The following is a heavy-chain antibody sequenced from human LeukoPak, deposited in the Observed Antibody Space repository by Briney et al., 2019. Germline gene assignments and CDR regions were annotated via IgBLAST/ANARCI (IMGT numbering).Heavy chain of an antibody. CDR1: GYTFSSYG. D-gene: IGHD2-2*01. CDR2: ISGYNGNT. V-gene: IGHV1-18*01. J-gene: IGHJ4*02. Sequence: GASVKVSCRASGYTFSSYGINWVRRAPGQGLEWMGWISGYNGNTNYAQNLQGRVTMTTDRSTSTAYMELKSLRSDDTAVYYCARPLRYCNSASCLYFDQWGQGTLVTVSS. CDR3: ARPLRYCNSASCLYFDQ.